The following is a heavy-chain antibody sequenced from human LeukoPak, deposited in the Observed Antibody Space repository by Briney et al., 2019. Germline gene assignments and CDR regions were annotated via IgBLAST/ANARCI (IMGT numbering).Heavy chain of an antibody. V-gene: IGHV3-23*01. CDR1: GFTFSSYA. D-gene: IGHD5-12*01. Sequence: PGGSLRLSCAASGFTFSSYAMSWVRQAPGKGLEWVSAISGSGGSTYYADSVKGRFTISKDNSKNALYLQMNSLRAEDTAVYYCAKDLYSGYDYYFDYWGQGTLVTVSS. J-gene: IGHJ4*02. CDR3: AKDLYSGYDYYFDY. CDR2: ISGSGGST.